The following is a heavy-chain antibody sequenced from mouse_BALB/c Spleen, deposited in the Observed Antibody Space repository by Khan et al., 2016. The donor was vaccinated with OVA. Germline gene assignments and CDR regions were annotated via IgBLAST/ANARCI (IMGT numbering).Heavy chain of an antibody. Sequence: EVELVESGGGLVQPGGSRKLSCAASGFTFSSYGMHWVRQAPEKGLEWVAYISGDSSTIYYTDTVKGRFTISRDNPKNTLSLQMTSLMSEDTAMYYYATSYYYGYDFDYWGQGTTLTVSS. V-gene: IGHV5-17*02. D-gene: IGHD1-2*01. CDR3: ATSYYYGYDFDY. CDR1: GFTFSSYG. CDR2: ISGDSSTI. J-gene: IGHJ2*01.